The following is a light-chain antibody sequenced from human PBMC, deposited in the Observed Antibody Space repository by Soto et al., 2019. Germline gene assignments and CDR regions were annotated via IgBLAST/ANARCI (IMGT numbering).Light chain of an antibody. Sequence: AIRMTQSSSSFSASTGSRVTIPCRARQGISSYLAWYQQKPGKAPKLLIYAASTFQSGVPSRFSGSGSGTDFTLTISCLQSEDFATYYCQQYYSYPLTFGPGTKVDIK. CDR1: QGISSY. V-gene: IGKV1-8*01. CDR2: AAS. J-gene: IGKJ3*01. CDR3: QQYYSYPLT.